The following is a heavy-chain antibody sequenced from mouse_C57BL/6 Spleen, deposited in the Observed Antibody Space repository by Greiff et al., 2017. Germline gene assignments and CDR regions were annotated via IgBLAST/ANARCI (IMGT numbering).Heavy chain of an antibody. Sequence: EVKLVESGEGLVKPGGSLKLSCAASGFTFSSYAMSWVRQTPEKRLEWVAYISSGGDYIYYADTVKGRFTISRDNARNTLYLQMSSLKSEDTAMYYCTRYYYGSNNWYFDVWGTGTTVTVSS. D-gene: IGHD1-1*01. CDR1: GFTFSSYA. CDR3: TRYYYGSNNWYFDV. V-gene: IGHV5-9-1*02. CDR2: ISSGGDYI. J-gene: IGHJ1*03.